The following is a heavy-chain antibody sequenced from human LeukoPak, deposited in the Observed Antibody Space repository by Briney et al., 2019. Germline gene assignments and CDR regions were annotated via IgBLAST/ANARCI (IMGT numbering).Heavy chain of an antibody. Sequence: ASVKVSCKVSGYTLTELSMHWVRQAPGKGLEWMGGFDPEDGETIYAQKFQGRVTMTEDTSTDTAYMELSSLRSEDTAVYYCAIHLSSSSAFDIWGQGTMVTVSS. CDR2: FDPEDGET. V-gene: IGHV1-24*01. CDR1: GYTLTELS. J-gene: IGHJ3*02. D-gene: IGHD6-6*01. CDR3: AIHLSSSSAFDI.